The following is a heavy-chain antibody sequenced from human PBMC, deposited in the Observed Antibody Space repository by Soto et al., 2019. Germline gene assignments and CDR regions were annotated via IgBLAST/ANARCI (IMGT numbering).Heavy chain of an antibody. D-gene: IGHD3-10*01. CDR3: ARVRFGELV. CDR1: GFTSSSYA. V-gene: IGHV3-23*01. J-gene: IGHJ4*02. CDR2: IGVGGGDR. Sequence: EVQLLESGGGLVQPGGSLRLSCAASGFTSSSYAMSWVRQAPGKGLEWVSIIGVGGGDRYYPESVKGRFTISRDNSRDTLYLEMNSLRDEYTAVYYCARVRFGELVWGQGTLVTVSS.